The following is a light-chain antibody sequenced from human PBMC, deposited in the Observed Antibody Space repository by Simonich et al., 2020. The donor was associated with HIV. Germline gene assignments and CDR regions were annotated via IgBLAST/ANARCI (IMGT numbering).Light chain of an antibody. CDR1: QSISSW. Sequence: DIQMTQSPSTLSASVGDRVTITFRASQSISSWLAWYQQKPGKAPKLLSYKASSLESGVPSRFSGSGSGTEFTVTISSLQPDDFATYYCQQYNSYSYTFGQGTKLEIK. CDR2: KAS. V-gene: IGKV1-5*03. J-gene: IGKJ2*01. CDR3: QQYNSYSYT.